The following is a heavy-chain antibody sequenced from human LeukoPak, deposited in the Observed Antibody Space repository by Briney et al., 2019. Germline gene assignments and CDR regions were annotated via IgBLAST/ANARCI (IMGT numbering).Heavy chain of an antibody. CDR2: INPSGGST. CDR3: ARIGGDDSSPGAFDI. J-gene: IGHJ3*02. Sequence: ASVKVSCKASGYTFTSYYMHWVRQAPGQGLERMGIINPSGGSTSYAQKFQGRVTMTRDTSTSTVYMELSSLRSEDTAVYYCARIGGDDSSPGAFDIWGQGTMVTVSS. CDR1: GYTFTSYY. D-gene: IGHD3-22*01. V-gene: IGHV1-46*01.